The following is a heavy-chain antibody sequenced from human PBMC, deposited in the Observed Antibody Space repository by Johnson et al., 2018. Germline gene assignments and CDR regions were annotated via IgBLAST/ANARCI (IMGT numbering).Heavy chain of an antibody. Sequence: QVQLVQAGGGVVQPGRSLRLSCAASGFTFRSYGMHWVRQAPGKGLEWVAVTWYDGSDQDYADSVKGRFTISRHTSKNTLYPQMTSLRAEDTAVYFCTRETYCSGGSCGMDVWGQGTTVIVSS. V-gene: IGHV3-33*01. CDR2: TWYDGSDQ. D-gene: IGHD2-15*01. CDR3: TRETYCSGGSCGMDV. J-gene: IGHJ6*02. CDR1: GFTFRSYG.